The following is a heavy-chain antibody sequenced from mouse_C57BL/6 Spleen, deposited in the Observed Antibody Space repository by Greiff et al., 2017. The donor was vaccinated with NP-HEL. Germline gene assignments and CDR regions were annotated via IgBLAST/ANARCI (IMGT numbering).Heavy chain of an antibody. V-gene: IGHV5-4*01. CDR1: GFTFSSYA. CDR2: ISDGGSYT. Sequence: EVHLVESGGGLVKPGGSLKLSCAASGFTFSSYAMSWVRQTPEKRLAWVATISDGGSYTYYPDNVKGRFTISRDNAKNNLYLQMSHLKSEDTAMYYGAREGVEDAMDYWGQGTSVTVSS. J-gene: IGHJ4*01. D-gene: IGHD1-1*01. CDR3: AREGVEDAMDY.